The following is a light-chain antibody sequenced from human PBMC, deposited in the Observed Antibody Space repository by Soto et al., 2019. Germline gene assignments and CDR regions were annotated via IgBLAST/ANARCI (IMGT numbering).Light chain of an antibody. CDR3: CSYGGSRAV. J-gene: IGLJ7*01. V-gene: IGLV2-23*02. CDR2: EVS. Sequence: QSVLTQPASVSGCPGQSIAISCTGTSSDVGSHNLVSWYQQHPGQAPKLMIYEVSKRPLGVSARFSASKSGNTASLTISGLQAEDEADYYCCSYGGSRAVFGGGTKLTVL. CDR1: SSDVGSHNL.